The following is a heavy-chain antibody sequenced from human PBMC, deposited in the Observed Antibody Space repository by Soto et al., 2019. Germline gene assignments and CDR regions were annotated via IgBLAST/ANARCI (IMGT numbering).Heavy chain of an antibody. J-gene: IGHJ1*01. CDR1: GFIFSGSG. CDR2: VSNDGIRK. Sequence: QVQLVESGGGVVQPGRSLRLTCAASGFIFSGSGMHWVRQAPGKGLEWVALVSNDGIRKYYGDSVKGRFTISRDNAEKTLYLQMNSLRAEDTAVYYCARWVGGSMYDNSSESDSWGQGTLVTVS. D-gene: IGHD3-22*01. V-gene: IGHV3-30*03. CDR3: ARWVGGSMYDNSSESDS.